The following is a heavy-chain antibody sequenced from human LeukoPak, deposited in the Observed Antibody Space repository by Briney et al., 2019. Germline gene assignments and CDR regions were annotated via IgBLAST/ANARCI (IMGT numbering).Heavy chain of an antibody. CDR3: ARHNGRRSSGCTGAFDV. CDR1: GYVYGSYW. J-gene: IGHJ3*01. D-gene: IGHD6-19*01. V-gene: IGHV5-51*01. CDR2: IWPGDSDT. Sequence: GEPLKISSEGSGYVYGSYWIGRVLQTSGLCLAWMGIIWPGDSDTRYCPSFHGQVTISAAKSDRIASLQWTSLKASDTAMYYCARHNGRRSSGCTGAFDVSSEGSMVTVSS.